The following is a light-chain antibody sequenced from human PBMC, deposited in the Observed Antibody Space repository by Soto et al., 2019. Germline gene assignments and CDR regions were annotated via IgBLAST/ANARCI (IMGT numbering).Light chain of an antibody. V-gene: IGKV1-39*01. Sequence: DIQMTQSPSSLSASVGDRVTITCRASQSIAGYLSWSQQRPGKAPKFLIYSASSLQRGGPSRFSVSGSGTDFSLTINGLQPEDVATYFCQQSFSVPITFGQGTRLEIK. J-gene: IGKJ5*01. CDR1: QSIAGY. CDR3: QQSFSVPIT. CDR2: SAS.